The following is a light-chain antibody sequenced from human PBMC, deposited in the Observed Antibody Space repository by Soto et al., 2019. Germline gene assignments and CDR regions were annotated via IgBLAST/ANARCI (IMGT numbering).Light chain of an antibody. V-gene: IGKV1-27*01. CDR1: QGISHY. CDR2: AAS. CDR3: QTYDTAPFT. J-gene: IGKJ4*01. Sequence: IQMTQSPSSLSASVGDRVTITCRASQGISHYLAWYQQRPGKVPSLLIYAASTLESGVPSRFSASGSGTDFTLTITSLRPEDFATYYCQTYDTAPFTFGGGTKVEIK.